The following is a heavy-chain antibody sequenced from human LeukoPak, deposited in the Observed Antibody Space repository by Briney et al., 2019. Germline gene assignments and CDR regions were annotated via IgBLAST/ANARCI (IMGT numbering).Heavy chain of an antibody. D-gene: IGHD1-26*01. CDR2: IDPDDGET. Sequence: ASVKVSCKVSGYTLTELSMHWVRQASGKGLEWRGGIDPDDGETIYAPKFQGRVTMTEDTSTDTAYLELSGLRSDDTAVYYCAAVSGSYTLLDCWGQGTPVTVSS. CDR1: GYTLTELS. J-gene: IGHJ4*02. CDR3: AAVSGSYTLLDC. V-gene: IGHV1-24*01.